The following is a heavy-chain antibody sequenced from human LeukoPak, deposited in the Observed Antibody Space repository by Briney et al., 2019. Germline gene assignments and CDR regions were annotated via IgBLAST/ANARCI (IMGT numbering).Heavy chain of an antibody. CDR3: ARDPQRWLQSNDY. J-gene: IGHJ4*02. V-gene: IGHV1-2*02. Sequence: ASVKVSCKASAYTFTGYYMHWVRQAPGQGLEWMGWINPNSGGTNYAQKFQGRVTMTRDTSISTAYMELSRLRSDDTAVYYCARDPQRWLQSNDYWGQGTLVTVSS. D-gene: IGHD5-24*01. CDR2: INPNSGGT. CDR1: AYTFTGYY.